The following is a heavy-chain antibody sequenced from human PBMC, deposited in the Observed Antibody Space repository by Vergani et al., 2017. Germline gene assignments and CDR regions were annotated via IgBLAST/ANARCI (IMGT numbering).Heavy chain of an antibody. CDR3: ERARVDLVATTTYYYYYFGMDV. Sequence: QVQLVESGGGLVKPGGSLRLSCAASGFTFSDYYMSWIRQAPGKGLEWVSYISSSGRTIYYADSVKGRFTISRDNAKNSLYLQMNSLIAEDTAVYYCERARVDLVATTTYYYYYFGMDVWGQGTTVIVSS. CDR1: GFTFSDYY. CDR2: ISSSGRTI. J-gene: IGHJ6*02. V-gene: IGHV3-11*01. D-gene: IGHD5-12*01.